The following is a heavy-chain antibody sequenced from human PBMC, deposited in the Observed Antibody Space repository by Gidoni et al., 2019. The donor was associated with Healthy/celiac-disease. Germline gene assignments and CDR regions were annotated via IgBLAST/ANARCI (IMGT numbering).Heavy chain of an antibody. J-gene: IGHJ4*02. CDR3: ARGGVYGDYGPSDY. Sequence: EVQLVESGGGLVQPGGSLRLSCSASGFTFSSYSMNWVRQAPGKGLEWVSYISSSSSTIYYADSVKGRFTISRDNAKNSLYLQMNSLRAEDTAVYYCARGGVYGDYGPSDYWGQGTLVTVSS. CDR1: GFTFSSYS. D-gene: IGHD4-17*01. CDR2: ISSSSSTI. V-gene: IGHV3-48*01.